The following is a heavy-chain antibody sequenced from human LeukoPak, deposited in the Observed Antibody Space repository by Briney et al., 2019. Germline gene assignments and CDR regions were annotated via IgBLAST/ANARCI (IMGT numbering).Heavy chain of an antibody. CDR2: IYSSGST. J-gene: IGHJ6*03. CDR3: ARDLLWTGGDWFDYYMDV. D-gene: IGHD2-21*02. CDR1: GASVSGSPYY. Sequence: SETLSLTCTVSGASVSGSPYYWGWIRQPPGKGLEWIGSIYSSGSTYYNASLQSRVTISLDTSKNQFSLRLSSVTAADTAVYYCARDLLWTGGDWFDYYMDVWGKGTTVTISS. V-gene: IGHV4-39*07.